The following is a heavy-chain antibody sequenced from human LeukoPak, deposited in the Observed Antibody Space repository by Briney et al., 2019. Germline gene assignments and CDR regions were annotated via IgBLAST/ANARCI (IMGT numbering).Heavy chain of an antibody. CDR2: IANDGRFT. Sequence: PGGSLRLSCAASGFTFSSHPMNWVRQAPGKGLEWVAVIANDGRFTHYADSVKGRFTISRDNSKSTLGMQMNSLRAEDTVLYYCVKEANGFDMWGLGTMVTVSS. D-gene: IGHD2-8*01. J-gene: IGHJ3*02. CDR1: GFTFSSHP. CDR3: VKEANGFDM. V-gene: IGHV3-30*04.